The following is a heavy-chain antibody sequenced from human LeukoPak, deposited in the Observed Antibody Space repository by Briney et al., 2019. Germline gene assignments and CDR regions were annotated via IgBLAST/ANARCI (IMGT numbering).Heavy chain of an antibody. Sequence: GGSLRLSCAASGFTFSSYGMHWVRQAPGKGLEWVAVISYDGSNKYYADSVKGRFTISRDNSKNTLYLQMNSLRAEDTAVYYCAKDVTFGGSGSFSDYWGQGTLVTVSS. D-gene: IGHD3-10*01. CDR1: GFTFSSYG. J-gene: IGHJ4*02. CDR3: AKDVTFGGSGSFSDY. V-gene: IGHV3-30*18. CDR2: ISYDGSNK.